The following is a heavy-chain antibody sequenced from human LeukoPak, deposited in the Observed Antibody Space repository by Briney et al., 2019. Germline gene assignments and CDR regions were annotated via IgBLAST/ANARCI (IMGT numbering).Heavy chain of an antibody. D-gene: IGHD6-19*01. CDR3: ARDLNTGYSSGWYIDY. V-gene: IGHV3-11*04. J-gene: IGHJ4*02. CDR1: GFTFSDYH. CDR2: ISNSSSTI. Sequence: GGSLRLSCAASGFTFSDYHMSWIRQAPGKGLEWVSYISNSSSTIYYADSVKGRFTISRDNAKNSLYLQMNSLRAEDTAVYYCARDLNTGYSSGWYIDYWGQGTLVTVSS.